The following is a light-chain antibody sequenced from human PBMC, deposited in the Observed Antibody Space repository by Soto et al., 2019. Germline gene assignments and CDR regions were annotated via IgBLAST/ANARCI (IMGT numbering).Light chain of an antibody. J-gene: IGKJ1*01. CDR1: QRINNW. Sequence: DIQMTQSPSTLSASLGDRVTITCRASQRINNWLAWYQQKPGKAPKLLICKASSLESGVPSRFSGSGSGTEFTLTISSLQPDDFATYYCLQYNSYSRTFGQGTKVEIK. CDR3: LQYNSYSRT. V-gene: IGKV1-5*03. CDR2: KAS.